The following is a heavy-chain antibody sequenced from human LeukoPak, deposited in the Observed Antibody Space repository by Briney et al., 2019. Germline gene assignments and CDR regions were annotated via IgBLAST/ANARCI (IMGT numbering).Heavy chain of an antibody. CDR2: IKSKTDGGTT. Sequence: GGSLRLSCAASGFTFSNAWMSWVRQAPGMGLEWVGRIKSKTDGGTTDYAAPVKGRFTISRDDSKNTLYLQMNSLKTEDTAVYYCTTRIAATYYFDYWGQGTLVTVSS. CDR3: TTRIAATYYFDY. CDR1: GFTFSNAW. V-gene: IGHV3-15*01. J-gene: IGHJ4*02. D-gene: IGHD6-6*01.